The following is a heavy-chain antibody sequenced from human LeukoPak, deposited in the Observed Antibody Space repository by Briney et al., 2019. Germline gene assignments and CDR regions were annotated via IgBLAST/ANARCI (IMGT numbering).Heavy chain of an antibody. Sequence: ASVKVSCKASGYTFTSYDINWVRQATGQGLEWMGWMNPNSGNTGYAQKFQGRVTITRNTSISTAYMELSSLRSEDTAVYYCARGNLANYDFWSDEPAYFDYRGQGTLVTVSS. V-gene: IGHV1-8*03. CDR3: ARGNLANYDFWSDEPAYFDY. D-gene: IGHD3-3*01. CDR1: GYTFTSYD. CDR2: MNPNSGNT. J-gene: IGHJ4*02.